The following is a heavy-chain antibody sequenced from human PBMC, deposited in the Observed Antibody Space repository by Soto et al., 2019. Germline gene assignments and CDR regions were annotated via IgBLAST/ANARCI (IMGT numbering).Heavy chain of an antibody. V-gene: IGHV4-4*02. CDR3: ARLVYDTSRNYMYFDV. Sequence: SETLSLTCSVSGVSLTSGNWWTWVRQSPQRGLEYIGEIFHDGTANYYPSFERRVAMSVDTSRNQFSLKLTSVTAADTAVYFCARLVYDTSRNYMYFDVWCPGTLVTVS. D-gene: IGHD3-22*01. CDR2: IFHDGTA. CDR1: GVSLTSGNW. J-gene: IGHJ4*02.